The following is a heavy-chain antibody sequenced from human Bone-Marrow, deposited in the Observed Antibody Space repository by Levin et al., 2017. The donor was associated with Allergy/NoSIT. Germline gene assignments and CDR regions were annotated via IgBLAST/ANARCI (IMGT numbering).Heavy chain of an antibody. V-gene: IGHV4-34*01. Sequence: SETLSLTCAVYGGSFSGYYWSWIRQPPGKGLEWIGEINHSANTNYNPSLKSRVTISADTSKNQFSLNLRSVTAADTAVYYCARVSKGVVTVYYYYGIDVWGQGTTVTVSS. CDR3: ARVSKGVVTVYYYYGIDV. D-gene: IGHD2-21*02. CDR1: GGSFSGYY. J-gene: IGHJ6*02. CDR2: INHSANT.